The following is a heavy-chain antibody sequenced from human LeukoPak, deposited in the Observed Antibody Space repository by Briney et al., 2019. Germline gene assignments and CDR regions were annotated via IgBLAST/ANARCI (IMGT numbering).Heavy chain of an antibody. CDR1: GGTFSSYA. CDR2: IIPILGIA. V-gene: IGHV1-69*04. J-gene: IGHJ3*02. CDR3: AKRLRDIVGARNAFDI. D-gene: IGHD1-26*01. Sequence: ASVKVSCKASGGTFSSYAISWVRQAPGQGLEWMGRIIPILGIANYAQKFQGRVTITADKSTSTAYMELSSLRSEDTAVYYCAKRLRDIVGARNAFDIWGQGTMVSVSS.